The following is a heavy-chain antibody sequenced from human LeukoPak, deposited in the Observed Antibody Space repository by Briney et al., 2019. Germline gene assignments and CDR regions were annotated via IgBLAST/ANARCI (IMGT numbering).Heavy chain of an antibody. CDR2: IYSGDSDT. CDR3: ARGPQIAAAGTVDY. Sequence: GESLNISCKGSGYSFTSYWIGWVRQMPGKGLEWMGIIYSGDSDTRYSPSLQGQVTISADKSISTAYLQWSSLKASDTAMYYCARGPQIAAAGTVDYWGQGTLVTVSS. D-gene: IGHD6-13*01. V-gene: IGHV5-51*01. J-gene: IGHJ4*02. CDR1: GYSFTSYW.